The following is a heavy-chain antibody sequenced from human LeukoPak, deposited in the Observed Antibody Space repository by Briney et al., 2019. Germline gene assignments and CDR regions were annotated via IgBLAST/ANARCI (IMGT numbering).Heavy chain of an antibody. D-gene: IGHD3-22*01. Sequence: SETLSLTCTVSGGSISSYYWSWIPQPPGRGLEWIGYIYYSGSTNYNPSLKSRVTISVDTSKNQFSLRLSSVTAADTAVYYCARGGWLFPSDAFDIWGQGTMVTVSS. CDR1: GGSISSYY. J-gene: IGHJ3*02. V-gene: IGHV4-59*01. CDR3: ARGGWLFPSDAFDI. CDR2: IYYSGST.